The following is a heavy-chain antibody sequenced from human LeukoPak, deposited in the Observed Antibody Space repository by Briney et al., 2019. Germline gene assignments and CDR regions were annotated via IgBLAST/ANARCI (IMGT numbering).Heavy chain of an antibody. CDR2: IYHSGST. CDR1: GYSISSGYY. CDR3: ASRPYDFWSGYFFDY. V-gene: IGHV4-38-2*02. D-gene: IGHD3-3*01. Sequence: SETLSLTCTVSGYSISSGYYWGWIRQPPGKGLEWIGSIYHSGSTYYNPSLKSRVTISVDTSKNQFSLKLSSVTAADTAVYYCASRPYDFWSGYFFDYWGQGTLVTVSS. J-gene: IGHJ4*02.